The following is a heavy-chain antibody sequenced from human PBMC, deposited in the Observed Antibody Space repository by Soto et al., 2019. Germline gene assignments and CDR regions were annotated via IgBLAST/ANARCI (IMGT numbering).Heavy chain of an antibody. CDR3: ARQTTVIHYWFDP. J-gene: IGHJ5*02. CDR2: IIPILGIA. V-gene: IGHV1-69*02. Sequence: SVKVSCKASGGTFSSYTISWVRQAPGQGLEWMGRIIPILGIANYAQKFQGRVTITADKSTSTAYMELSSLRSEDTAVYYCARQTTVIHYWFDPWGQGTLVTVSS. CDR1: GGTFSSYT. D-gene: IGHD4-17*01.